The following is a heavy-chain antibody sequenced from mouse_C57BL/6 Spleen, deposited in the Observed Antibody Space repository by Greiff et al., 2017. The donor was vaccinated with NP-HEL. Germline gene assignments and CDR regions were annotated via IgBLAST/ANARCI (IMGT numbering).Heavy chain of an antibody. D-gene: IGHD2-3*01. CDR3: ARGDGYYFYAMDY. Sequence: VQLQQSGAELVRPGTSVKVSCKASGYAFTNYLIEWVKQRPGQGLEWIGVINPGSGGTNYNEKFKGKATLTADKSSSTAYMQLSSLTSEDSAVYFCARGDGYYFYAMDYWGQGTSVTVAS. CDR2: INPGSGGT. V-gene: IGHV1-54*01. CDR1: GYAFTNYL. J-gene: IGHJ4*01.